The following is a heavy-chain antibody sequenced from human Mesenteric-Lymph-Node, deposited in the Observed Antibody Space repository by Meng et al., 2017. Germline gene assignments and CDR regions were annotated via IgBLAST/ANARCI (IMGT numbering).Heavy chain of an antibody. CDR3: TREDIPADGPLDY. CDR1: GFTFSSYW. CDR2: INQDGSER. Sequence: GGSLRLSCAASGFTFSSYWMSWVRQAPGKGLEWVANINQDGSERYSVDSVKGRFTISRDNAKNSAYLQMNSLRTDDTGIYYCTREDIPADGPLDYWGQGILVTVSS. D-gene: IGHD6-13*01. J-gene: IGHJ4*02. V-gene: IGHV3-7*01.